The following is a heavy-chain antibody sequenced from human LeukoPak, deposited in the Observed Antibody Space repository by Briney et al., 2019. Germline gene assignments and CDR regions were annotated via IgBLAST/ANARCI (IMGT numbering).Heavy chain of an antibody. CDR3: ARGGVGDLKPLDY. V-gene: IGHV1-69*13. Sequence: LVTVSCKAPGGTFSSYAISWVRQAPGQGLEWMGGIIPIFGTANYAQKFQGRVTITADESTSTAYMELSSLRSEDTAVYYCARGGVGDLKPLDYWGQGTLVTVSS. J-gene: IGHJ4*02. CDR1: GGTFSSYA. CDR2: IIPIFGTA. D-gene: IGHD3-10*01.